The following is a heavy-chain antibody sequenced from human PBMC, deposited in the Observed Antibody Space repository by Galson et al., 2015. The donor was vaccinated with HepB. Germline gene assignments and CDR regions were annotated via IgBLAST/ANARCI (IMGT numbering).Heavy chain of an antibody. Sequence: SLRLSCAASGFTFSDYYMSWIRRAPGKGLEWVSYISSTGSNKYYADSVKGRFTISRDNAKNSLFLQMNSLRAEDTAVYYCARGRDGYIDSWGQGTLVTVSS. CDR3: ARGRDGYIDS. J-gene: IGHJ5*01. CDR2: ISSTGSNK. CDR1: GFTFSDYY. D-gene: IGHD5-24*01. V-gene: IGHV3-11*01.